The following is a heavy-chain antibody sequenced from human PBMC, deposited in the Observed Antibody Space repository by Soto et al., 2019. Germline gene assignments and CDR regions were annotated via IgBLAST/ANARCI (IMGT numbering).Heavy chain of an antibody. CDR3: ARAAITTCQPYSCHYYGMDV. J-gene: IGHJ6*02. V-gene: IGHV3-30*03. D-gene: IGHD2-21*02. CDR1: GFNFNNYN. CDR2: VSYEGNNK. Sequence: QVQLVESGGGVVQPGRSLRLSCAASGFNFNNYNLHWVRQAPGKGLEWVAVVSYEGNNKYYGDSVKGRFTISKDESKTTVYLQMTILRIVDTTKYYCARAAITTCQPYSCHYYGMDVCGLGTTFTVSS.